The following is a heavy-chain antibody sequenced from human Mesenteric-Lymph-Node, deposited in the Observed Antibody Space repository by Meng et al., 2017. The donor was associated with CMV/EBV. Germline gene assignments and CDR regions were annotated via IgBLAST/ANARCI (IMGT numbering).Heavy chain of an antibody. CDR3: ARSNWGSFAKAPGAFDI. CDR1: GFTVSSNH. CDR2: THNTGAT. Sequence: GESLKISCAASGFTVSSNHMSWVRQAPGKGLEWVSVTHNTGATYYADSVEGRFTISRDNAKNSLYLQMNSLRAEDTAVYYCARSNWGSFAKAPGAFDIWGQGTMVTVSS. V-gene: IGHV3-53*01. D-gene: IGHD7-27*01. J-gene: IGHJ3*02.